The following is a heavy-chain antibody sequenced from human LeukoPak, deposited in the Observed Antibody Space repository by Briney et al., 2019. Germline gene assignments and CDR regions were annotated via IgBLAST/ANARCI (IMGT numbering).Heavy chain of an antibody. J-gene: IGHJ4*02. CDR1: GFTFSSYA. CDR2: LRGNGDA. CDR3: AKASWVSTADAVL. Sequence: GGSLRLSCVATGFTFSSYAMSWVRETPARGLEWVSSLRGNGDAFYADSVKGRFTLSRDESRNTVYLQLNKLRVEDTAIYYCAKASWVSTADAVLWGQGTVVTVSS. D-gene: IGHD3-16*01. V-gene: IGHV3-23*01.